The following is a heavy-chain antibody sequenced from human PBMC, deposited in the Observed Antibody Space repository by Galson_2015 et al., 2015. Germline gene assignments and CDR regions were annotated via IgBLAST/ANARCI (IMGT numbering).Heavy chain of an antibody. D-gene: IGHD3-22*01. CDR3: ARMGRDSSGYHYFAFDI. CDR2: ISSSSTNT. CDR1: EFTFSDYY. V-gene: IGHV3-11*06. Sequence: SLRLSCAASEFTFSDYYISWIRQAPGKGLEWASYISSSSTNTNYADSVKGRFTISKDNAKNSLYLQMSTLRAEDTAVYYCARMGRDSSGYHYFAFDIWGQGTMVTVSS. J-gene: IGHJ3*02.